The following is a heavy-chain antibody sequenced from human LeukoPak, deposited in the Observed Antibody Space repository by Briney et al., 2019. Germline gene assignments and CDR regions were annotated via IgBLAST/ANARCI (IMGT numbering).Heavy chain of an antibody. CDR2: IYTSGST. Sequence: SETLSLTCAVSGGSISSGSYYWSLIRQPAGKGLEWIGRIYTSGSTNYNPSLKSRVTISVDTSKNQFSLKLSSVTAADTAVYYCARAISRYFDWSRNPDAFDIWGQGTMVTVSS. J-gene: IGHJ3*02. CDR3: ARAISRYFDWSRNPDAFDI. D-gene: IGHD3-9*01. CDR1: GGSISSGSYY. V-gene: IGHV4-61*02.